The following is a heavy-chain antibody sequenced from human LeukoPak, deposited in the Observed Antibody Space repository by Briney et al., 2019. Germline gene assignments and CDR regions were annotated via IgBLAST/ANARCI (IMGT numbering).Heavy chain of an antibody. D-gene: IGHD3-22*01. J-gene: IGHJ4*02. CDR1: GGSFSGYY. Sequence: PSETLSLTCAVYGGSFSGYYWSWLRQPPGKGLEWIGEINHSGSTNYNPSLKSRVTISVDTSKNQFSLKLSSVTAADTAVYYCARGLSYYYDSSGYYEPPHYWGQGTLVTVSS. V-gene: IGHV4-34*01. CDR3: ARGLSYYYDSSGYYEPPHY. CDR2: INHSGST.